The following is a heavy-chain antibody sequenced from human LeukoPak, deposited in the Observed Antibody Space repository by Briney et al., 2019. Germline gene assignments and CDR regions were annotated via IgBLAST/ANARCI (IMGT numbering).Heavy chain of an antibody. V-gene: IGHV3-9*01. D-gene: IGHD6-19*01. CDR1: GFTFDDYA. Sequence: PGRSLRLSCAASGFTFDDYAMHWVRQAPGKGLEWVSGISWNSGSIGYADSVKGRFTISRDNAKNSLYLQMNSLRAEDTALYYCAKGGIAVAGTEKYFDCWGQGTLVTVSS. CDR2: ISWNSGSI. J-gene: IGHJ4*02. CDR3: AKGGIAVAGTEKYFDC.